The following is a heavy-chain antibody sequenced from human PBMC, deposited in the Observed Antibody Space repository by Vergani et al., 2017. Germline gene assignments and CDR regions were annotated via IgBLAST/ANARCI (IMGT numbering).Heavy chain of an antibody. Sequence: QVQLVESGGGVVQPGRSLRLSCAAPGFTFSSYAMHWVRQAPGKGLEWVAVISYDGSNKYYADSVKGRFTISRDNSKNTLYLQMNSLRAEDTAVYYCARDRGVTASLCDYWGQGTLVTVSS. CDR1: GFTFSSYA. V-gene: IGHV3-30*01. CDR2: ISYDGSNK. CDR3: ARDRGVTASLCDY. J-gene: IGHJ4*02. D-gene: IGHD3-10*01.